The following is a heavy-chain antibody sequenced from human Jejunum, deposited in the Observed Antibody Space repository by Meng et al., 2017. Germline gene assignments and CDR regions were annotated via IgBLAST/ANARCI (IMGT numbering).Heavy chain of an antibody. V-gene: IGHV4-61*01. J-gene: IGHJ4*02. CDR2: AST. CDR1: GGSVRSACYQ. CDR3: ARDHMGSLDY. D-gene: IGHD1-26*01. Sequence: LAEDGSGIVRASESLSLICPVSGGSVRSACYQWSWMRQPTGKGLEWIGYASTKYNPSLKSRVTISVDTSKNQFSLRLTSVTAADTAVYYCARDHMGSLDYWGQGILVTVSS.